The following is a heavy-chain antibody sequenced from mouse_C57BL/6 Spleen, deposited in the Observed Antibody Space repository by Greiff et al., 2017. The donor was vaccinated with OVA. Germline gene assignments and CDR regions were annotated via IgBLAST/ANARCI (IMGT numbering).Heavy chain of an antibody. CDR1: GFSLTSYG. Sequence: QVQLKESGPGLVAPSQILSITCTVSGFSLTSYGVHWVRQPPGKGLEWLVVIWSDGSTTYNSALKSRLSISKDNSKSQVFLKMNSLQTDDTAMYYCARQSYDYVGDYAMDYWGQGTSVTVSS. CDR3: ARQSYDYVGDYAMDY. CDR2: IWSDGST. D-gene: IGHD2-4*01. J-gene: IGHJ4*01. V-gene: IGHV2-6-1*01.